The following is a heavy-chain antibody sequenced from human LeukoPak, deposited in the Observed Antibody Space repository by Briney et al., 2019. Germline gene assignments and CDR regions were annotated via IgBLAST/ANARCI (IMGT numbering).Heavy chain of an antibody. D-gene: IGHD1-1*01. CDR1: GGSISSSSYY. CDR3: ARVSWFPGTSYYYMDV. Sequence: ETSETLSLTCTVSGGSISSSSYYWGWIRQPPGKGLEWIGSIYYSGSTYYNPSLKSRVTISVDTSKNQFSLKLSSVTAADTAVYYCARVSWFPGTSYYYMDVWGKGTTVTVSS. CDR2: IYYSGST. J-gene: IGHJ6*03. V-gene: IGHV4-39*07.